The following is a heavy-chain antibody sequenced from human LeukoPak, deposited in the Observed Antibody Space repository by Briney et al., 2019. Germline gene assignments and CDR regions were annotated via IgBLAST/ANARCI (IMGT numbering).Heavy chain of an antibody. Sequence: GGSLRLSCAASGFTVSSNYMSWVRQAPGKGLVWVSVIYSGGSRYYADSVKGRFTISRDNSKNTLYLQMNSLRAEDTAVYYCARDLAFDIWGQGTMVTVSS. J-gene: IGHJ3*02. CDR3: ARDLAFDI. V-gene: IGHV3-66*02. CDR1: GFTVSSNY. CDR2: IYSGGSR.